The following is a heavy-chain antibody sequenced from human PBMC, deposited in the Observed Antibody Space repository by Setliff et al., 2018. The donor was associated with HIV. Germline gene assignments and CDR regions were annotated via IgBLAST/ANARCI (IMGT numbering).Heavy chain of an antibody. D-gene: IGHD5-18*01. CDR1: GGSISSGSYY. Sequence: SETLSLTCTVSGGSISSGSYYWSWIRQPAGKGLEWIGLIHTTGSITYNPSLRSRVTISLDTSKNQVSLSLASVTAADTAVYYCARQPVDTASFDPWGQGTLVTSPQ. V-gene: IGHV4-61*02. J-gene: IGHJ5*02. CDR3: ARQPVDTASFDP. CDR2: IHTTGSI.